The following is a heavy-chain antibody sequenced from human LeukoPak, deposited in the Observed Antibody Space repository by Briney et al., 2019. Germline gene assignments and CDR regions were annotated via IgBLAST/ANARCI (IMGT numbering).Heavy chain of an antibody. CDR2: IYSNNGGT. Sequence: ASVKVSCKASGYTFTGYYIHWVRQAPGQGLEWMGWIYSNNGGTVYAQKFQGRVTMTRDTSISTAYMEVSRVRSDDTAVYYCARGFRTGDMTTFAHWGQGTLVTVSS. CDR1: GYTFTGYY. CDR3: ARGFRTGDMTTFAH. J-gene: IGHJ4*02. V-gene: IGHV1-2*02. D-gene: IGHD2-15*01.